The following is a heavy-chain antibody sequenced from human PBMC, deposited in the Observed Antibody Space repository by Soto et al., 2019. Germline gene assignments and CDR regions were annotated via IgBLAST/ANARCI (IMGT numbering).Heavy chain of an antibody. CDR2: IKQDGSEK. Sequence: QPGGSLRLSCAASGFTFSSYWMSWVRQAPGKGLEWVANIKQDGSEKYYVDSVKGRFTISRDNAKNSLYLQMNSLRAEDTAVYYCARYGQLVINYFDYWGQGTLVTVYS. CDR1: GFTFSSYW. D-gene: IGHD6-13*01. CDR3: ARYGQLVINYFDY. V-gene: IGHV3-7*01. J-gene: IGHJ4*02.